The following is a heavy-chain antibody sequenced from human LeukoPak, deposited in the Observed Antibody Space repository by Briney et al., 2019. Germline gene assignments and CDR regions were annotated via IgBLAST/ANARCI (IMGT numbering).Heavy chain of an antibody. CDR3: VRDWGYDSSGYWQKYFDT. D-gene: IGHD3-22*01. V-gene: IGHV3-74*01. CDR2: INSDGTGT. J-gene: IGHJ4*02. Sequence: GGSLRLSCAASGFTFSSYWIHWVRQAPGKGLVWVSRINSDGTGTTYADSVKGRFTISRDNAKNTVYLQMNSLRAEDTAVYYCVRDWGYDSSGYWQKYFDTWGQGTLVTVSS. CDR1: GFTFSSYW.